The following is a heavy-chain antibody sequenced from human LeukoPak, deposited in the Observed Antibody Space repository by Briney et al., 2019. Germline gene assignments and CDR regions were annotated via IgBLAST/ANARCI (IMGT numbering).Heavy chain of an antibody. CDR3: ARGTVVVTAIRNYMDV. D-gene: IGHD2-21*02. J-gene: IGHJ6*03. CDR2: INPNSGGT. V-gene: IGHV1-2*02. CDR1: GYTFTGYY. Sequence: GASVKVSCKASGYTFTGYYMHWVRQAPGQGLEWMGWINPNSGGTNYAQKFQGRVTMTRDTSISTAYMELSRLGSDDTAVYYCARGTVVVTAIRNYMDVWGKGTTVTISS.